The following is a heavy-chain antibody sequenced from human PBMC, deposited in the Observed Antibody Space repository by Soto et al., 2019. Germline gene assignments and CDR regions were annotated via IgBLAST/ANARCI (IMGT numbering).Heavy chain of an antibody. V-gene: IGHV6-1*01. CDR3: ARAKKYSSSSGMDV. CDR1: GDSVSSNSAA. Sequence: SQTLSLTCAISGDSVSSNSAAWNWIRQSPSRGLEWLGRTYYRSKWYNDYAVSVKSRITINPDTSKNQFSLQVNSMTAEDTAVYYCARAKKYSSSSGMDVWSQETTVTVSS. J-gene: IGHJ6*02. D-gene: IGHD6-6*01. CDR2: TYYRSKWYN.